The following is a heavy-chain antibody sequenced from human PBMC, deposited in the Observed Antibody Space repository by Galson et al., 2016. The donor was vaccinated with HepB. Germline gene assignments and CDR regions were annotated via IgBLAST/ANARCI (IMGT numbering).Heavy chain of an antibody. J-gene: IGHJ4*02. D-gene: IGHD3-3*01. CDR2: IYFSGIT. CDR1: GGSITSGDHY. V-gene: IGHV4-30-4*01. CDR3: ARANTIFGVRTEYYFDY. Sequence: TLSLTCTVSGGSITSGDHYWSWIRQPPGKGLEWVGYIYFSGITHYNPSLNSRLNISVDTSKNQFSLKVSSVTAADTAVYYCARANTIFGVRTEYYFDYWGQGTLVTVSS.